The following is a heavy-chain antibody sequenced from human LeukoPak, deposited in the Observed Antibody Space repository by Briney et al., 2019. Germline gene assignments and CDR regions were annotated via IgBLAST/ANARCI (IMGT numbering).Heavy chain of an antibody. CDR1: GYTFTSYD. CDR3: ARGVWEYYYGSGSYYGDY. D-gene: IGHD3-10*01. J-gene: IGHJ4*02. Sequence: GASVKVSCKASGYTFTSYDINWVRQATGQGLEWMGWMNPNSGNTGYAQKFQGRVTMTRNTSISTAYMELSSLRSEDTAVYYCARGVWEYYYGSGSYYGDYWGQGTLVTVSS. CDR2: MNPNSGNT. V-gene: IGHV1-8*01.